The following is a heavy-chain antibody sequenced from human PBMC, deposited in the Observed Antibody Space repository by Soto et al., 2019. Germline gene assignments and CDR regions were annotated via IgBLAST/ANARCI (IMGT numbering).Heavy chain of an antibody. CDR3: AKDMVAY. V-gene: IGHV3-33*06. J-gene: IGHJ4*02. CDR1: GFTFSSYG. CDR2: IYYDGRNK. Sequence: QVRLVESGGGVVQPGRSLRLSCAASGFTFSSYGMHWVRQAPGKGLEWVALIYYDGRNKYYADSVKGRFTISRDNSKSTLYLQMNSLRVEDTAVYYCAKDMVAYWGRGTLVTVSS.